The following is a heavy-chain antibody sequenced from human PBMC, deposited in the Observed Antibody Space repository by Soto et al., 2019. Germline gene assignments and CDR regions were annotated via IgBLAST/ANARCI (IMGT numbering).Heavy chain of an antibody. V-gene: IGHV3-23*01. CDR3: AKNDRELDAFDI. J-gene: IGHJ3*02. CDR1: GFTFSSYA. Sequence: GGSLRLSCAASGFTFSSYAMSWVRQAPGKGLEWVSAISGSGGSTYYADSVKGRFTISRDNSKNTLYLQMNSLRAEDTVVYYCAKNDRELDAFDIWGQGTMVTVSS. D-gene: IGHD1-26*01. CDR2: ISGSGGST.